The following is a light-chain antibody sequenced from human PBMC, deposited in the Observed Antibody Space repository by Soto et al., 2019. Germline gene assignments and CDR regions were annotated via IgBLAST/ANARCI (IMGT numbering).Light chain of an antibody. CDR2: DVN. Sequence: QSALTQPASVSGSPGQSITIPCTGSSSDVGSYNYVSSYQQHPGKAPKLLIYDVNNRPSGVSNRFSGSKSGNTASLTISGLQAEDEADYYCTSYTSSRDVVFGGGTKLTVL. CDR3: TSYTSSRDVV. J-gene: IGLJ2*01. CDR1: SSDVGSYNY. V-gene: IGLV2-14*03.